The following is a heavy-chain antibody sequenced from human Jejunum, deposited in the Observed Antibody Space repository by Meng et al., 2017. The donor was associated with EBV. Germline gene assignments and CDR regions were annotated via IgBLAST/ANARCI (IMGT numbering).Heavy chain of an antibody. Sequence: EGRVLGAGGGLVQPGGSLRLSCAASGFTFSSSAMSWVRQAPGKGLEWVSVITGSSGTTYYADSVKGRFTISRDTSKNTLYLQMNGLRAEDTAIYYCAKLTNYWGQGTLVTVSS. CDR1: GFTFSSSA. CDR3: AKLTNY. CDR2: ITGSSGTT. V-gene: IGHV3-23*01. D-gene: IGHD1-1*01. J-gene: IGHJ4*02.